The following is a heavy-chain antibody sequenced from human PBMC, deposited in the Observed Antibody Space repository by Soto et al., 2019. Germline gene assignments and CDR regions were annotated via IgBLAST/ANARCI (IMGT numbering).Heavy chain of an antibody. V-gene: IGHV4-39*01. CDR3: ARHCKVVPALACYYGMDV. D-gene: IGHD2-2*01. CDR1: GGSISSSSYY. Sequence: KASETLSLTCTVSGGSISSSSYYWGWIRQPPGKGLEWIGSIYYSGSTYYNPSLKSRVTISVDTSKNQFSLKLSSVTAADTAVYYCARHCKVVPALACYYGMDVWGQGTTVTVSS. J-gene: IGHJ6*02. CDR2: IYYSGST.